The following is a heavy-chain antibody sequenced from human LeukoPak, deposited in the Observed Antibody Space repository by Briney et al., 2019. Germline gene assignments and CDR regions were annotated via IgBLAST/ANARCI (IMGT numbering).Heavy chain of an antibody. Sequence: ASVTVSFKASGYTFTCYYMHWVRQAPGQGLEWVGWSNPNSGGTNNAQKVQGRVSMTRDTSISTDYMELSRLRSDDTAVYYCARVAELGYYYYYMDVWGKGTTVTVSS. J-gene: IGHJ6*03. CDR2: SNPNSGGT. V-gene: IGHV1-2*02. CDR1: GYTFTCYY. CDR3: ARVAELGYYYYYMDV. D-gene: IGHD3-10*01.